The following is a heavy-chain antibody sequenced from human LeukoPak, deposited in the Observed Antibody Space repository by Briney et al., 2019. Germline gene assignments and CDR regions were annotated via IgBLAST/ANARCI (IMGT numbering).Heavy chain of an antibody. V-gene: IGHV4-4*09. CDR1: GDSINNYY. CDR2: IYNSGST. CDR3: ARGSGGP. J-gene: IGHJ5*02. Sequence: PSETLSLTCSVSGDSINNYYWNWIRQPPGKGLEWIGYIYNSGSTNYNPSLKSRVTISVDTSKNQFSLKLSSVTAADTAVYYCARGSGGPWGQGTLVTVSS. D-gene: IGHD1-26*01.